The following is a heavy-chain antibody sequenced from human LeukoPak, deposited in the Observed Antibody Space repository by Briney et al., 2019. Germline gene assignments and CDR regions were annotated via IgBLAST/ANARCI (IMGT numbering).Heavy chain of an antibody. Sequence: PSETLSLTCTVSGGSISSYYWSWIRQPPGKGLEWIGYIYYSGSTNYNPSLKSRVTISVDTSKNQFSLKLSSVTAADTAVYYCAREDGYGRHDYWGQGTLVTVSS. V-gene: IGHV4-59*01. CDR3: AREDGYGRHDY. J-gene: IGHJ4*02. D-gene: IGHD5-24*01. CDR2: IYYSGST. CDR1: GGSISSYY.